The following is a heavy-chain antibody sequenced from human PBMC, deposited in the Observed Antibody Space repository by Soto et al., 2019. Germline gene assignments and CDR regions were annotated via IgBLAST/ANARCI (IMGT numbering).Heavy chain of an antibody. V-gene: IGHV1-24*01. CDR1: GYTIDVLS. D-gene: IGHD3-3*01. CDR2: FDPEDGET. Sequence: SVEVCCKVSGYTIDVLSRHWVRQEKKKGLEWMGGFDPEDGETIYAQKFQGRVTMTEDTSTDTAYMELSSLRSEDTAVYYCATITSFAFDIWGQGTMVTVS. J-gene: IGHJ3*02. CDR3: ATITSFAFDI.